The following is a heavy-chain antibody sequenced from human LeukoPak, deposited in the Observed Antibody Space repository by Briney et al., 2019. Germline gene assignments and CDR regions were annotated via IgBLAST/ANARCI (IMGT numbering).Heavy chain of an antibody. J-gene: IGHJ6*03. CDR3: ASGSSIAARPYYYYYLDV. CDR1: GGTFSSYA. Sequence: GASVKVSCKASGGTFSSYAISWVRQAPGQGLEWMGGIIPIFGTANYAQKFQGRVTITTDESTSTAYMELSSLRSEDTAVYYCASGSSIAARPYYYYYLDVWGKGTTVTVYS. D-gene: IGHD6-6*01. CDR2: IIPIFGTA. V-gene: IGHV1-69*05.